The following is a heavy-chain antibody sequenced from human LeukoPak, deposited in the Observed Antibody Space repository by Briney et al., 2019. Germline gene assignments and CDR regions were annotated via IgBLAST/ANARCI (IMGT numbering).Heavy chain of an antibody. D-gene: IGHD5-24*01. J-gene: IGHJ4*02. CDR3: ARGPDGYNSHFDY. CDR2: IYYDGSNK. Sequence: GRSLTLSCVVSGLTFRDYAMQWVRQARGRGLEWVAVIYYDGSNKHYADAVEGRFTISRNNSKNTLYLHMKSLRVEDTAVYYCARGPDGYNSHFDYWGQGTLVTVSS. CDR1: GLTFRDYA. V-gene: IGHV3-30-3*01.